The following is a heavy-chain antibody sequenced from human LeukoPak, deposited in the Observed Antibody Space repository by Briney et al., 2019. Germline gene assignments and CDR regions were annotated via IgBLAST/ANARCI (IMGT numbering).Heavy chain of an antibody. CDR2: IFQGGGEI. CDR3: ATYRQVLLPFES. J-gene: IGHJ4*02. D-gene: IGHD5-18*01. V-gene: IGHV3-23*01. Sequence: PGGTLRLSCAASGFTFSSYGMNWVRQAPGNGLEWVSSIFQGGGEIHYADSVRGRFTISRDNSKSTLFLQMNSLRAEDTAIYYCATYRQVLLPFESWGQGTLVTVSS. CDR1: GFTFSSYG.